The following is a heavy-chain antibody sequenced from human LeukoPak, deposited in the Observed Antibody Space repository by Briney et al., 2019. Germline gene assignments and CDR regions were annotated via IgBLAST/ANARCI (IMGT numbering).Heavy chain of an antibody. J-gene: IGHJ4*02. D-gene: IGHD3-3*01. CDR2: IYYSGST. V-gene: IGHV4-39*07. CDR3: AREMYYDFWSGPYYFDY. CDR1: GGSISSSRYY. Sequence: SETLSLTCTVSGGSISSSRYYWGWIRQPPGKGLEWIGSIYYSGSTYYNPSLKSRVTISVDTSKNQFSLKLSSMTAADTAVYYCAREMYYDFWSGPYYFDYWGQGTLVTVSS.